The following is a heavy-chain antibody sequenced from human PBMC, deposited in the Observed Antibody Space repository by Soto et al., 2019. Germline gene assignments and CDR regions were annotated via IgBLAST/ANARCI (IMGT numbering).Heavy chain of an antibody. V-gene: IGHV1-2*02. CDR2: INPTSGGT. D-gene: IGHD4-17*01. J-gene: IGHJ4*02. CDR3: ARDPDYGDYWGYFFDS. Sequence: WASVKVSCKTSGYTFAAYYIHCIRQAPGQGLEWMGWINPTSGGTVYAQNFQDRVTMTRDTSISTAYMELRRLNSDDTAVYYCARDPDYGDYWGYFFDSWGQGTPVTVSS. CDR1: GYTFAAYY.